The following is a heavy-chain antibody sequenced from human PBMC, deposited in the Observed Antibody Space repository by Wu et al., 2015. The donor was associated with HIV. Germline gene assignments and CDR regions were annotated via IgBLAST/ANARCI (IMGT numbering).Heavy chain of an antibody. CDR3: ASTTVAGIAALAF. V-gene: IGHV1-69*12. D-gene: IGHD6-19*01. CDR1: GGTLSSYA. J-gene: IGHJ4*02. CDR2: FIPIYDTA. Sequence: QVQLVQSGAEVKKTGSSVRVSCKASGGTLSSYAISWVRQAPGQGLEWMGDFIPIYDTANNAQIFQGRVTITADESRSTTYMELSGLRLDDTAVYYCASTTVAGIAALAFWGQGTLVTVSS.